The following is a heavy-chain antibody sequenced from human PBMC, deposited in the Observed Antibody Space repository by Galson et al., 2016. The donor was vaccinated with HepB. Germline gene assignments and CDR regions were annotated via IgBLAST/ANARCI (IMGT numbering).Heavy chain of an antibody. CDR2: VSGSGGIT. CDR1: GFTFDNHA. CDR3: ARDNRSAKLPYYYDY. Sequence: SLRLSCAVSGFTFDNHAMSWVRQAPGKGLEWVSGVSGSGGITYYADSVKGQFTISSDNSKNVLYLHMSSLRAEDTAVYYCARDNRSAKLPYYYDYWGQGTLITVSS. V-gene: IGHV3-23*01. D-gene: IGHD4-23*01. J-gene: IGHJ4*01.